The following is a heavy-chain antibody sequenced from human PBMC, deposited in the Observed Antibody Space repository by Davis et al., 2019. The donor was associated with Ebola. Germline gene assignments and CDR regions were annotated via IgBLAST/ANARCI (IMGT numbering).Heavy chain of an antibody. CDR2: IKSKTDGGTT. CDR1: GLTFSTSA. D-gene: IGHD3-22*01. Sequence: GGSLRLSCTASGLTFSTSAMSWVRQAPGKGLEWVGRIKSKTDGGTTDYAAPVKGRFTISRDDSKNTLYLQMNSLKTEDTAVYYCTTVSYGYYDSSGYYFQASDYWGQGTLVTVSS. CDR3: TTVSYGYYDSSGYYFQASDY. V-gene: IGHV3-15*01. J-gene: IGHJ4*02.